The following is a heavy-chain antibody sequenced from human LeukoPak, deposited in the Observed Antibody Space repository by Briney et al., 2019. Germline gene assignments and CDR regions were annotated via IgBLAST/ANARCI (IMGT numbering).Heavy chain of an antibody. V-gene: IGHV4-61*08. CDR3: ASHPGGVVGANFYYGMDV. CDR1: GVSIGSSAYY. D-gene: IGHD2-15*01. CDR2: IYYSGST. Sequence: PSETLSLTCTVSGVSIGSSAYYWSWIRQPPGKGLGWIGYIYYSGSTNYKPSLKSRVTISVDTSKNQFSLKLSSVTAADTAMYYCASHPGGVVGANFYYGMDVWGQGTTVTVSS. J-gene: IGHJ6*02.